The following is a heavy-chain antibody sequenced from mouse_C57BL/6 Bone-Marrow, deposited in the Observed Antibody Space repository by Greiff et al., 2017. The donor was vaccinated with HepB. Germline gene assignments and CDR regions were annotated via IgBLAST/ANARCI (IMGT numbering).Heavy chain of an antibody. Sequence: EVMLVESGGGLVKPGGSLKLSCAASGFTFSDYGMHWVRQAPEKGLEWVAYISSGSSTTYYADTVKGRFTISRDNAKNTLFLQMTSLRSEDTAMYYCARGTTPWYFDVWGTGTTVTVSS. V-gene: IGHV5-17*01. CDR2: ISSGSSTT. CDR3: ARGTTPWYFDV. D-gene: IGHD1-1*01. CDR1: GFTFSDYG. J-gene: IGHJ1*03.